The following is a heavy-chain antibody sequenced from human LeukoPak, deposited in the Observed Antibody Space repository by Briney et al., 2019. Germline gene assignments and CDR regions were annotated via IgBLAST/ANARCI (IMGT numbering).Heavy chain of an antibody. J-gene: IGHJ4*02. CDR2: ITASGTAM. CDR1: GFTFSSYS. Sequence: GASLRLACAASGFTFSSYSMNWVRQAPGKGLEWVSHITASGTAMFYADSVKGRFTISRDNAKNSLYLQMNSLRDEDTAVYYCASSGSYRFDYWGQGTLVTVSS. D-gene: IGHD1-26*01. V-gene: IGHV3-48*02. CDR3: ASSGSYRFDY.